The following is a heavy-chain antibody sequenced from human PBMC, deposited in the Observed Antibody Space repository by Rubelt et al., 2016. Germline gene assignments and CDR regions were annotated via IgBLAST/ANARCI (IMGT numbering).Heavy chain of an antibody. V-gene: IGHV1-18*01. CDR1: GGTFSRYL. Sequence: QVQVVQSGAEGKKPGSSVKLSCKASGGTFSRYLITWVRQAPGQGLEWMGWISGYNGNTNYPQNFQGRATVTTESSTSTAFLELRSLGADDTAVYYCARGDSSWGQGTLVTVSS. CDR3: ARGDSS. J-gene: IGHJ5*02. CDR2: ISGYNGNT. D-gene: IGHD3-16*01.